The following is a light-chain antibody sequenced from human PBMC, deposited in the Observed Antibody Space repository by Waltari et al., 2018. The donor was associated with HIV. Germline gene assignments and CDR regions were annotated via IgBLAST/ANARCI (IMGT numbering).Light chain of an antibody. CDR2: KLS. J-gene: IGLJ1*01. CDR1: SSDVVGYNT. V-gene: IGLV2-14*01. CDR3: SSYTSSSTPYV. Sequence: QSALPQPPPVSWSPAQPITISCSATSSDVVGYNTVPWYQQLPGKAPKLMIYKLSSRPAGVSNRFSGSKSGNTASPTISGLQAEDEADYYCSSYTSSSTPYVFGTGTKVTVL.